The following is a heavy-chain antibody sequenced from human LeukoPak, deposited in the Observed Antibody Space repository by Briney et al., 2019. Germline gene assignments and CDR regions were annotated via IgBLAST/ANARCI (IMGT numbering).Heavy chain of an antibody. J-gene: IGHJ3*01. CDR3: AKDRPPRAYYDFWSES. CDR1: GFTFSSYG. D-gene: IGHD3-3*01. V-gene: IGHV3-30*02. Sequence: GGSLRLSCAASGFTFSSYGMHWVRQAPGKGLEWVAFIRHDGSNKYYADSVKGRFTISRDNSKNTLYLQMNSLRAEDTAVYYCAKDRPPRAYYDFWSESWGQGTMVTVSS. CDR2: IRHDGSNK.